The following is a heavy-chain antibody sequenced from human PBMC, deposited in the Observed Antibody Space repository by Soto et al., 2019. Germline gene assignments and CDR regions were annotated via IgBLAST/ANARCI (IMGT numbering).Heavy chain of an antibody. V-gene: IGHV1-18*01. J-gene: IGHJ6*02. CDR1: GYTFTIYG. CDR3: ARALGYSGYAGMDV. Sequence: QVQLVQSGGEVKKPGASVKVSCKASGYTFTIYGINWVRQAPGQGLEWMGWISPDNGNTNYAQKLQGRDTMLTDTSTSTAYMELRSLRSDDTAVYYCARALGYSGYAGMDVWGQGTTVTVSS. CDR2: ISPDNGNT. D-gene: IGHD5-12*01.